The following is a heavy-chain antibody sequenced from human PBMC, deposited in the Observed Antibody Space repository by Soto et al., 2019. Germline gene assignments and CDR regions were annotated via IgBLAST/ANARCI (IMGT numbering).Heavy chain of an antibody. CDR1: GYTFTSYY. Sequence: EASVKVSCKASGYTFTSYYMHWVRQAPGQGLEWMGIINPSGGSTSYAQKFQGRVTMTRDTSTSTVYMELSSLRSEDTAVYYCARDRNYGDPLYYYYGMDVWGQGTTVTVSS. V-gene: IGHV1-46*01. J-gene: IGHJ6*02. CDR3: ARDRNYGDPLYYYYGMDV. D-gene: IGHD4-17*01. CDR2: INPSGGST.